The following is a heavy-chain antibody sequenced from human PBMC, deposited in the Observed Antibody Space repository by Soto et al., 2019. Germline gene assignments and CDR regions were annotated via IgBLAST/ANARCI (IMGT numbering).Heavy chain of an antibody. D-gene: IGHD6-13*01. Sequence: PSETLSLTCAVSGYFISSGYYWGWLRQPPGKGLEWIGSIYHGGSTYYNPSLNSRVTLSIDTSNNHFSLILNSVTAADTAVYYCARSRQLEGGWFDPWGQGTLVTVSS. J-gene: IGHJ5*02. CDR3: ARSRQLEGGWFDP. CDR1: GYFISSGYY. CDR2: IYHGGST. V-gene: IGHV4-38-2*01.